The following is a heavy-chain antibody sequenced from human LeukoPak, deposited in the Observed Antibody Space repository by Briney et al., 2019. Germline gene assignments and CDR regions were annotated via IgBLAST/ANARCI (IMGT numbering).Heavy chain of an antibody. CDR1: GGSISSYY. CDR2: IYTSGST. CDR3: ARGRVTYYYYYMDV. J-gene: IGHJ6*03. D-gene: IGHD3-16*01. V-gene: IGHV4-4*07. Sequence: SETLSLTCTVSGGSISSYYWSWIRQPAGKVLEWIGRIYTSGSTNYNPSLKSRVTMSVDTSKNQFSLKLSSVTAADTAVYYCARGRVTYYYYYMDVWGKGTTVTISS.